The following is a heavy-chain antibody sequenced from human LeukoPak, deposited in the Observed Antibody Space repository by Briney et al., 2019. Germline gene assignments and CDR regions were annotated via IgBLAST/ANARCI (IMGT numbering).Heavy chain of an antibody. D-gene: IGHD6-19*01. V-gene: IGHV3-23*01. CDR3: AKKTIAVAGPFDY. J-gene: IGHJ4*02. Sequence: GGSLRLSCAASEFTFSSYVMSWVRQAPGKGLEWVSAISGSGGSTYYVDSVEGRFTISRDNSKNALYLQMNSLRAEDTAVYYCAKKTIAVAGPFDYWGQGTLVTVSS. CDR2: ISGSGGST. CDR1: EFTFSSYV.